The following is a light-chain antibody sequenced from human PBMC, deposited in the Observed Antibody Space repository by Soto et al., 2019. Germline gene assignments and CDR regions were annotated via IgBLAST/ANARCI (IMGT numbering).Light chain of an antibody. CDR1: QSVSSN. CDR3: QQYNDWPRGFT. J-gene: IGKJ3*01. Sequence: ETVMTQSPATLSVSPGERATLSCRASQSVSSNLAWYQQRPGQAPRLLIYGASIRATGIPARFSGSGSGTEFTLTISSLQSEDFAVYYCQQYNDWPRGFTFGPGTKVDIK. CDR2: GAS. V-gene: IGKV3-15*01.